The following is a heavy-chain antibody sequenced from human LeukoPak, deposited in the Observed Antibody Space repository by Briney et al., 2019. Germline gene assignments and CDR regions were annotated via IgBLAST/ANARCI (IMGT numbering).Heavy chain of an antibody. CDR2: IRSKANSYAT. D-gene: IGHD2-15*01. CDR1: GFTFSGSA. J-gene: IGHJ4*02. V-gene: IGHV3-73*01. Sequence: GGSLRLSCAASGFTFSGSAMHWDRQASGKGLEWVGRIRSKANSYATAYAASVKGRFTISRDDSKNTAYLQMNSLKTEDTAVYYCTKGCSGGSCYVSWGQGTLVTVSS. CDR3: TKGCSGGSCYVS.